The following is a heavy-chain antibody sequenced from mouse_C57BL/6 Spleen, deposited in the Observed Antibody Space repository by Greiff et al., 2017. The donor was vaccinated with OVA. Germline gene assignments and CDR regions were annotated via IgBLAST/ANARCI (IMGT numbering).Heavy chain of an antibody. Sequence: QVQLQQSGPELVKPGASVKISCKASGYAFSSSWMNWVKQRPGKGLEWIGRIYPGDGDTNDNGKFKGKATLTADKSSSTAYMQLSSLTSEDSAVYFCAREEDFDYWGQGTTLTVSS. CDR3: AREEDFDY. J-gene: IGHJ2*01. CDR2: IYPGDGDT. CDR1: GYAFSSSW. V-gene: IGHV1-82*01.